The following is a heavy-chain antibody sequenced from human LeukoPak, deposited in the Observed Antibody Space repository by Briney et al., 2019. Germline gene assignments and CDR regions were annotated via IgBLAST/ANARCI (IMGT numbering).Heavy chain of an antibody. D-gene: IGHD6-19*01. V-gene: IGHV3-33*06. CDR2: IWYDGSNK. Sequence: GRSLRLSCAASGFTFSSYGMHWVRQAPGKGLEWVAVIWYDGSNKYYADSVKGRFTISRDNSKNTLYLQMNSLRAEDTAVYYCAKEVFNIAVAGSGAFDIWGQGTMVTVSS. CDR3: AKEVFNIAVAGSGAFDI. CDR1: GFTFSSYG. J-gene: IGHJ3*02.